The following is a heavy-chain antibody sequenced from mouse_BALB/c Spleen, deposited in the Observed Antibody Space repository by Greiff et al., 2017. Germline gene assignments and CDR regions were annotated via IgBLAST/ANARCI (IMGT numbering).Heavy chain of an antibody. CDR2: ISYSGST. CDR3: ARSPIYYGYDEVGMDY. J-gene: IGHJ4*01. V-gene: IGHV3-8*02. Sequence: EVQLQQSGPSLVKPSQTLSLTCSVTGDSITSGYWNWIRKFPGNKLEYIGYISYSGSTYYNPSLKSRISITRDTSKNQYYLQLNSVTTEDTATYYCARSPIYYGYDEVGMDYWGQGTSVTVSS. CDR1: GDSITSGY. D-gene: IGHD2-2*01.